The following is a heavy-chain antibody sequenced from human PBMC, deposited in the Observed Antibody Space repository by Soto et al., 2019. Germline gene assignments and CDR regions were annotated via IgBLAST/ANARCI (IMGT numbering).Heavy chain of an antibody. V-gene: IGHV1-69*01. D-gene: IGHD3-3*01. J-gene: IGHJ6*02. CDR1: GGTFSSYA. Sequence: QVQLVQSGAEVKKPGSSVKVSCKASGGTFSSYAISWVRQAPGQGLEWMGGIIPIFGTANYAQKFQGRVTITAAESTSTAYMELSSLRSEDTAVYYCASTYYDFWSGYYTRYYYCAMDVLGQGTTVTVS. CDR2: IIPIFGTA. CDR3: ASTYYDFWSGYYTRYYYCAMDV.